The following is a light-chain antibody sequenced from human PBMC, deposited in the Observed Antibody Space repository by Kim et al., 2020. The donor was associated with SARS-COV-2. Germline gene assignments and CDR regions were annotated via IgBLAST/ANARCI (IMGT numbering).Light chain of an antibody. V-gene: IGLV3-19*01. J-gene: IGLJ3*02. CDR2: GGN. CDR3: SSRDSSGDHLV. Sequence: ALGQTVKITCQGDSLKSYYASWYQQKPGQTPLLVMYGGNHRPSGIPDRFSSSRTGSTAPLTITGAQAGDEADYYCSSRDSSGDHLVFGGGTQLTVL. CDR1: SLKSYY.